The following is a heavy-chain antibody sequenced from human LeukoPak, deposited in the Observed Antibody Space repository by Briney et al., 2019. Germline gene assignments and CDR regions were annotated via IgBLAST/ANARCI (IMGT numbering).Heavy chain of an antibody. D-gene: IGHD3-16*02. V-gene: IGHV4-34*01. CDR1: GGSFSGYY. CDR2: INHSGST. Sequence: SETQSLTCAVYGGSFSGYYWSWIRQPPGKGLEWIGEINHSGSTNYNPSLKSRVTISVDTSKNQFSLKLSSVTAADTAVYYCAREALVVWGSYRSRGTFDYWGQGTLVTVSS. J-gene: IGHJ4*02. CDR3: AREALVVWGSYRSRGTFDY.